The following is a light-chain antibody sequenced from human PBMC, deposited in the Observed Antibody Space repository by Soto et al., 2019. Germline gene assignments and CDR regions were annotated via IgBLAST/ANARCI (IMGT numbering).Light chain of an antibody. J-gene: IGKJ4*01. CDR3: QQYNTYWLT. CDR1: QSVDRW. V-gene: IGKV1-5*01. CDR2: DAS. Sequence: EIPMTQYPSTLSASVGDRVTITCRASQSVDRWLAWYQQKPGKAPKLLIYDASTLESGVPSRFSGSGYGTEFTLIISSLQPDDFATYYCQQYNTYWLTFGGGTKVEIK.